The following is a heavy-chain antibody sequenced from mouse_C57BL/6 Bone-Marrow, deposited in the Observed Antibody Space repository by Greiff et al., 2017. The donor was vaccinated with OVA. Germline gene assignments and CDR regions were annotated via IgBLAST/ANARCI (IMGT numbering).Heavy chain of an antibody. Sequence: DVKLVESGGDLVKPGGSLKLSCAASGFTFSSYGMSWVRQTPDKRLEWVATSSSGGSYTYYPDSVKGRFTISRDNAKNTLYLQMSSLKSEDTAMYYCARHTGRGFAYWGQGTLVTVSA. CDR3: ARHTGRGFAY. J-gene: IGHJ3*01. D-gene: IGHD1-1*01. CDR2: SSSGGSYT. V-gene: IGHV5-6*02. CDR1: GFTFSSYG.